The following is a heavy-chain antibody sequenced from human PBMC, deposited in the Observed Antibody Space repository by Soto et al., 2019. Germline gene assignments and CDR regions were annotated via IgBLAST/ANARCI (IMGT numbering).Heavy chain of an antibody. CDR1: GYIFSRID. CDR3: ARAAGMVALDY. V-gene: IGHV1-3*05. Sequence: QVQLVQSGAEEKKPGASGKVSCKASGYIFSRIDLNWVRQAPGQRLEWMGWMNAGNGNTRYSREFQARVTFTRDTAASTGYMELSSLRSEDTAVYYCARAAGMVALDYWGQGTLVTVSS. CDR2: MNAGNGNT. J-gene: IGHJ4*02. D-gene: IGHD5-18*01.